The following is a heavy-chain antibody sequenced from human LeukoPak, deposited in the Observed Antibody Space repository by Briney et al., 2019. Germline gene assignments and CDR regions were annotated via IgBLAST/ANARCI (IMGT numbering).Heavy chain of an antibody. J-gene: IGHJ4*02. CDR3: ARDGRSGYSYGYFY. CDR2: IIPIFGTA. D-gene: IGHD5-18*01. CDR1: VGTFSSYA. Sequence: SVKVSCKASVGTFSSYAISWVRQAPGQGLEWMGGIIPIFGTANYAQKFQGRVTITADESTSTAYMELSSLRSEDTAVYYCARDGRSGYSYGYFYWGQGTLVTVSS. V-gene: IGHV1-69*13.